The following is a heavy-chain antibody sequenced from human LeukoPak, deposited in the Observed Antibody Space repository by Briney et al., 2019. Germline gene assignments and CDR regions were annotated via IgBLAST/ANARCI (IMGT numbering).Heavy chain of an antibody. CDR1: GYTFTSYG. CDR2: INTNTGNP. V-gene: IGHV7-4-1*02. Sequence: ASVKVSCKASGYTFTSYGISWVRQAPGQGLEWMGWINTNTGNPTYAQDFTGRFVFSLDTSDSTAYLQISSLKAEDTAVYYCARAAHDSGGYLRYYFDYWGQGTLVTVSS. CDR3: ARAAHDSGGYLRYYFDY. D-gene: IGHD3-22*01. J-gene: IGHJ4*02.